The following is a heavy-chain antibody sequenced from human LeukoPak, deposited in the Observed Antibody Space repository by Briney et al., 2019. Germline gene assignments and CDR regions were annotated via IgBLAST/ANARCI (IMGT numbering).Heavy chain of an antibody. CDR2: IKPDGSEK. Sequence: GGSLRLSCAASGFPFTRYWMSWVRQAPGKGLEWVANIKPDGSEKHYVDSVRGRFTISRDNAKNSLYLQMISLRAEDTAVYYCARNAYGAQTPSDVWGQGTTVTVSS. V-gene: IGHV3-7*05. CDR3: ARNAYGAQTPSDV. D-gene: IGHD4-17*01. CDR1: GFPFTRYW. J-gene: IGHJ6*02.